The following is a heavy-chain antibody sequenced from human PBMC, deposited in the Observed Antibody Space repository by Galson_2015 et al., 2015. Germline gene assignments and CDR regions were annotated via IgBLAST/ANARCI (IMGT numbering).Heavy chain of an antibody. D-gene: IGHD2-2*01. V-gene: IGHV3-7*04. J-gene: IGHJ6*03. CDR3: ARDVSYPYYYYMDV. CDR2: IKQDGSEK. CDR1: GFTFSSYE. Sequence: SLRLSCAASGFTFSSYEMSWVRQAPGKGLEWVANIKQDGSEKYYVDSVKGRFTISRDNAKNSLYLQMNSLRAEDTAVYYCARDVSYPYYYYMDVWGKGTTVTVSS.